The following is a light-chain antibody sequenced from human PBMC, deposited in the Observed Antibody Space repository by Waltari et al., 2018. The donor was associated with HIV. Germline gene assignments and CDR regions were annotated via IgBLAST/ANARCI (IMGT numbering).Light chain of an antibody. CDR3: VSYAGVRDRWV. V-gene: IGLV2-8*01. J-gene: IGLJ3*02. CDR2: EVT. CDR1: SSDVGGYNH. Sequence: SALTQPPSASGSPGQSVTISCTGTSSDVGGYNHVSWYPQHPGKAPKRLVYEVTKRPPGGPNRFSGSKAGNTASLTVSGLQAEDEADYYCVSYAGVRDRWVFVGGTKLTVL.